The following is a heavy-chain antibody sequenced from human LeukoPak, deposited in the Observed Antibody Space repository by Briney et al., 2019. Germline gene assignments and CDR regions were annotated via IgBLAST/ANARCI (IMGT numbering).Heavy chain of an antibody. CDR3: ARTRILSGYFDY. Sequence: PSQTLSLTCTVPGGSISSGRYYWSWIRQPPGKGLEWIGRIYTSGSTNYNPSLKSRVTISVDTSKNQFSLKLSSVTAADTAVYYCARTRILSGYFDYWGQGTLVTVSS. D-gene: IGHD2-15*01. CDR2: IYTSGST. J-gene: IGHJ4*02. CDR1: GGSISSGRYY. V-gene: IGHV4-61*02.